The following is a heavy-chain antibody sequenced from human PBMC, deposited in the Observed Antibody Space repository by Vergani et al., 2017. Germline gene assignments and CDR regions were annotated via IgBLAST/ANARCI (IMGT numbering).Heavy chain of an antibody. CDR2: ISYDGSNK. CDR1: GFTFSSYG. V-gene: IGHV3-30*18. J-gene: IGHJ4*02. Sequence: QVQLVESGGGVVQPGRSLRLSCAASGFTFSSYGMHWVRQAPGKGLGWVAVISYDGSNKYYADSVKGRFTISRDNSKNTLYLQMNSLRAEDTAVYYCAKDRRLYGSGSYWFYYFDYWGQGTLVTVSS. CDR3: AKDRRLYGSGSYWFYYFDY. D-gene: IGHD3-10*01.